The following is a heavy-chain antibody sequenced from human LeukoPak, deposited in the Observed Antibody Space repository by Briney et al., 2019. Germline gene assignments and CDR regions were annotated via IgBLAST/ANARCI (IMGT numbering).Heavy chain of an antibody. D-gene: IGHD3-22*01. V-gene: IGHV2-70*04. Sequence: RESGPALVKPTQTLTLTCTFSGFSLNTGGMRIGWIRQSPGKPLEWLARIDWDDDKFYSTSQKTRLTISKNTSKNQVVLTMTNMDPEDTATYYCAQIHYYDSTGYYFDNWGQGSLVTVSS. CDR1: GFSLNTGGMR. CDR3: AQIHYYDSTGYYFDN. CDR2: IDWDDDK. J-gene: IGHJ4*02.